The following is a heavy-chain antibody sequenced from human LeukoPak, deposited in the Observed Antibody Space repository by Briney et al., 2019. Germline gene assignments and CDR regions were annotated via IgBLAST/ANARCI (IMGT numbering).Heavy chain of an antibody. Sequence: SETLSLTCTVSGGSIGSSSYYWGWVRQPPGRGLAWIGSIYYSGSTYYNPSLKSRVTISVNTSKNQFSLKLSSVTAADTAVYYCARGPGTWFGPRYYFDYWGQGTLVTVSS. CDR3: ARGPGTWFGPRYYFDY. D-gene: IGHD3-10*01. V-gene: IGHV4-39*01. J-gene: IGHJ4*02. CDR1: GGSIGSSSYY. CDR2: IYYSGST.